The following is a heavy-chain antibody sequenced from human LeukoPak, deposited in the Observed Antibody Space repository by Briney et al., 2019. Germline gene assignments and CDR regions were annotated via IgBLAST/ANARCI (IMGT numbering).Heavy chain of an antibody. J-gene: IGHJ4*02. CDR2: VKPDGSDN. CDR3: VRENQLRC. CDR1: GFTFSSYW. V-gene: IGHV3-7*01. D-gene: IGHD5-12*01. Sequence: PGGSLRLSCEASGFTFSSYWMNWVLQVPGKGLEWVASVKPDGSDNFYVDSVEGRFTISRDNARYSLFLQMNSLRVEDTAVYYCVRENQLRCWGQGTLVSVSS.